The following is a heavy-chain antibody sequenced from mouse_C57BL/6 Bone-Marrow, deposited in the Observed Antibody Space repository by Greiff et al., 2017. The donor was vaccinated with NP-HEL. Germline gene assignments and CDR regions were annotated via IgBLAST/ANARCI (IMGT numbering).Heavy chain of an antibody. J-gene: IGHJ1*03. CDR1: GYTFTSSW. V-gene: IGHV1-72*01. CDR2: IAPSSGGT. Sequence: QVQMQQPGADLVKPGASVKLSCKASGYTFTSSWMHWVKQRPGRGLEWIGRIAPSSGGTKFNEKFKPKATLTVDQPSSTAYMQLSSLTSEDSAVYYCARYYYCSRGGYFDFWGTGTTVTVSA. CDR3: ARYYYCSRGGYFDF. D-gene: IGHD1-1*01.